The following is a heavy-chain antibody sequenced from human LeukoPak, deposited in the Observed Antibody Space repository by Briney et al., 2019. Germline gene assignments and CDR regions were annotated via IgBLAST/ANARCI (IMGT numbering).Heavy chain of an antibody. CDR1: GGSISSNYYY. J-gene: IGHJ3*02. V-gene: IGHV4-39*07. Sequence: PSETLSLTCTVSGGSISSNYYYWGWIRQPPGKGLEWIENIYYSGSTYYNPSLRSRVTISIDTSKNQFFLKVKSVTAADTAVYYCASASGLNDAFDIWGQGTMVIVSS. D-gene: IGHD6-19*01. CDR2: IYYSGST. CDR3: ASASGLNDAFDI.